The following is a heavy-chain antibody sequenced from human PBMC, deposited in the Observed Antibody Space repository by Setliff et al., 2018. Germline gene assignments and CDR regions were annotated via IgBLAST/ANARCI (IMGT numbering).Heavy chain of an antibody. V-gene: IGHV4-4*07. CDR1: GDSISSYY. Sequence: SETLSLTCTVSGDSISSYYWSWIRQPAGKGLEWIGRIYSSGSTNFNPSLKSRVTISLDSSKNQFSLRLSSVTAADAAVYFCARESATIGEFPLYYFDKWGQGIPVTVSS. CDR2: IYSSGST. D-gene: IGHD3-10*01. J-gene: IGHJ4*02. CDR3: ARESATIGEFPLYYFDK.